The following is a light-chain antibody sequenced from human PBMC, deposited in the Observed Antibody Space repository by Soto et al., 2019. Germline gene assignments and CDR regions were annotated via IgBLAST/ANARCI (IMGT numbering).Light chain of an antibody. CDR1: QSLITRY. CDR3: QPYGTPPT. Sequence: EIVLTQSPGTLSLFPGERATLSCRPSQSLITRYLAWYQQKPGQGPRLRIYGASSRATGIPDRFSCSGTGTDFTLTISSPEPEDFAVYSCQPYGTPPTFGQGTRLEIK. CDR2: GAS. V-gene: IGKV3-20*01. J-gene: IGKJ5*01.